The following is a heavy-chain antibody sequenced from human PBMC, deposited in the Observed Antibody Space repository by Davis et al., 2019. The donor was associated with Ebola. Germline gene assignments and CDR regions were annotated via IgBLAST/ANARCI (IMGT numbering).Heavy chain of an antibody. CDR1: GGSISSGDYY. J-gene: IGHJ4*02. Sequence: PSETLSLTCTVSGGSISSGDYYWSWIRQPPGKGLEWIGYIYYSGSTYYNPSLKSRVTISVDTSKNQFSLKLSSVTAADTAVYYCATFIGFGELSLYYFDYWGQGTLVTVSS. D-gene: IGHD3-10*01. CDR3: ATFIGFGELSLYYFDY. CDR2: IYYSGST. V-gene: IGHV4-30-4*01.